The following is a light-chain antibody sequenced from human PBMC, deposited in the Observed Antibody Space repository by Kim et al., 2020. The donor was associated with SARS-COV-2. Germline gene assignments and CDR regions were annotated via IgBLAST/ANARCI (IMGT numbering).Light chain of an antibody. CDR2: KAS. V-gene: IGKV1-5*03. J-gene: IGKJ1*01. CDR3: QQYNNYSPWT. CDR1: QSIGTW. Sequence: GDRVTITCRDSQSIGTWLAWYQQKPGIAPKPLIYKASNLASGVPSRFSGSGSGTEFTLTISSLQPDDFATYYCQQYNNYSPWTFGQGTKVDIK.